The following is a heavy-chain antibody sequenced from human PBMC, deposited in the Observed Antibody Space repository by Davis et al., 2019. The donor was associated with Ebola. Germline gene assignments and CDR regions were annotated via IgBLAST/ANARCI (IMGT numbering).Heavy chain of an antibody. CDR1: GFTFSSYS. V-gene: IGHV3-23*01. Sequence: GESLKISCAASGFTFSSYSLNWVRQAPGKGLEWVSSIDGGGDATYYADSVKGRLTISRDNSKKTLFLQMNSLRAEDTAVYYCAKDWGYMVRGVMIDYWGQGTLVTVSS. CDR2: IDGGGDAT. D-gene: IGHD3-10*01. CDR3: AKDWGYMVRGVMIDY. J-gene: IGHJ4*02.